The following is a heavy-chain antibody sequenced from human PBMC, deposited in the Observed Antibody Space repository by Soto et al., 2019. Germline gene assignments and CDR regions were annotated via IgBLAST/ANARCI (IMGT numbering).Heavy chain of an antibody. Sequence: EVQLLESGGGWVQPGGSLRLSCAASGFTFRNYAMTWVRQAPGKGLEWVSGISGGGDETYNADSVKGRFTISRDNSKNTLHLQMKRLRSEDTAIYYCVKDGQAYNGVWDYFDHWGQGTLITVSS. CDR1: GFTFRNYA. CDR3: VKDGQAYNGVWDYFDH. CDR2: ISGGGDET. J-gene: IGHJ4*02. V-gene: IGHV3-23*01. D-gene: IGHD3-16*01.